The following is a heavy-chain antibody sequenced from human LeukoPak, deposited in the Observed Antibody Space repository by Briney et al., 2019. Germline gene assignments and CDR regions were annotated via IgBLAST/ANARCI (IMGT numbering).Heavy chain of an antibody. J-gene: IGHJ6*03. D-gene: IGHD4-23*01. V-gene: IGHV5-51*01. CDR3: ARHEVVATVVTPDVYYYYYMDV. CDR2: IYPGDSDT. CDR1: GYSFTSYW. Sequence: GESLKISCKGSGYSFTSYWIGWVRQMPGKGLEWMGIIYPGDSDTRYSPSLQGQVTISADKSISTAYLQWSSLKASDTAMYYCARHEVVATVVTPDVYYYYYMDVWGKGTTVTVSS.